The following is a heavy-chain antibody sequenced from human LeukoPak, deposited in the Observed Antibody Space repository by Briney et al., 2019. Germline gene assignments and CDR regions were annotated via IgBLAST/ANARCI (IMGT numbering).Heavy chain of an antibody. CDR1: GYTFTGYY. V-gene: IGHV1-2*06. D-gene: IGHD3-22*01. CDR2: INPNSGGT. J-gene: IGHJ4*02. CDR3: ARGGPRITMIVVVITTFDY. Sequence: ASVTVSCKASGYTFTGYYMHWVRQAPGQGLEWMGRINPNSGGTNYAQKFQGRVTMTRDTSISTAYMELSRLRSDDTAVYYCARGGPRITMIVVVITTFDYWGQGTLVTVSS.